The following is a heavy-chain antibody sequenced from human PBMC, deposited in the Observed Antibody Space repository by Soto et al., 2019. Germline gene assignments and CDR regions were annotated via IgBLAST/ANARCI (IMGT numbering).Heavy chain of an antibody. Sequence: GASVKVSCKASGFTFTRSAVQWVRQARGQRLEWIGWIVVGSGNTNYAQKFQERVTITRDMSTSTVYMELSSLRSEDTAVYHCAAEHDFWSGSYALDIWGQETMVTVSS. J-gene: IGHJ3*02. CDR3: AAEHDFWSGSYALDI. CDR2: IVVGSGNT. CDR1: GFTFTRSA. D-gene: IGHD3-3*01. V-gene: IGHV1-58*01.